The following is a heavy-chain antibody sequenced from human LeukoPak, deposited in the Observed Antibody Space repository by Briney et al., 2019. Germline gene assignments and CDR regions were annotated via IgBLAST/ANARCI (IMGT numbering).Heavy chain of an antibody. J-gene: IGHJ5*02. CDR3: AREGHSGNYPRA. D-gene: IGHD1-26*01. CDR2: IKQDGSEK. Sequence: GGSLRLSCAASGFTFTTYSMAWVRQAPGKGLEWVANIKQDGSEKNYVDSVKGRFTISRDNAKDSLYLQMNSLRAEDTAVYYCAREGHSGNYPRAWGQGTLVTVSS. CDR1: GFTFTTYS. V-gene: IGHV3-7*01.